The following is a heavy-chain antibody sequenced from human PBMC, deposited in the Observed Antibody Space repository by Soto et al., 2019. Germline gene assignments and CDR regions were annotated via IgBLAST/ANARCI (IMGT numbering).Heavy chain of an antibody. CDR3: ARVVSGGTYPSFLDL. Sequence: QGQLVQSGAEVKKPGASVNVSCKASGYTSSIYGISWVRQAPGQGLEWMAWISGYNGNIKYAQKFQGRVTVATDTTTTGAYIELRRLRSDDTAVYYCARVVSGGTYPSFLDLWGRGTLVTVSS. D-gene: IGHD1-26*01. CDR2: ISGYNGNI. V-gene: IGHV1-18*04. J-gene: IGHJ2*01. CDR1: GYTSSIYG.